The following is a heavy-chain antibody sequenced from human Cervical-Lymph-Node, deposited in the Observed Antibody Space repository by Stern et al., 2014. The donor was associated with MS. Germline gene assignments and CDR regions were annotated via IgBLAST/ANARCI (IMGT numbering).Heavy chain of an antibody. Sequence: VQLQDSGPGLLRPSETLSLTCTVSGASITSYYWSWIRQPPGKGLEWIGYIYYSGTTNYNASLKGRVAISIDTSKTQFSLRLSSVTAADTAVYYCARATDLWGQGTLVTVSS. J-gene: IGHJ5*02. V-gene: IGHV4-59*01. CDR2: IYYSGTT. CDR3: ARATDL. CDR1: GASITSYY.